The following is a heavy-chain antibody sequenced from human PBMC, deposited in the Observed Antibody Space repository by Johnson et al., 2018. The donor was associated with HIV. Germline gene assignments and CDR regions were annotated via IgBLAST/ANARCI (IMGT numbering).Heavy chain of an antibody. CDR2: ISWNSGSI. D-gene: IGHD1-1*01. J-gene: IGHJ3*02. V-gene: IGHV3-9*01. CDR1: GFTFDDYA. CDR3: ARYKLDPHAGGDAFDI. Sequence: VQLVESGGGLIQPGGSLRLSCAASGFTFDDYAMHWVRQAPGKGLEWVSGISWNSGSIGYADSVTGRFTISRDNSKNTLFLQMNSLRAEDTAVYYCARYKLDPHAGGDAFDIWGQGTMVTVSS.